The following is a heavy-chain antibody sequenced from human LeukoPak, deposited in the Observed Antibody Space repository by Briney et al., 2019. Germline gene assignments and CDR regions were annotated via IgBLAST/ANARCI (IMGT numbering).Heavy chain of an antibody. J-gene: IGHJ5*02. CDR2: VYHTGNT. V-gene: IGHV4-38-2*02. CDR3: ARDSRWLTPDCTSPGCFVNWFDP. Sequence: PSETLSLTCDVSGYSIRSGYHWGWIRQAPGKGLEWIGTVYHTGNTYYNPSLRRRVTISVDTSKNQFSLRLYSVTAADTAVYYCARDSRWLTPDCTSPGCFVNWFDPWGQGTLVTVSS. D-gene: IGHD2-2*01. CDR1: GYSIRSGYH.